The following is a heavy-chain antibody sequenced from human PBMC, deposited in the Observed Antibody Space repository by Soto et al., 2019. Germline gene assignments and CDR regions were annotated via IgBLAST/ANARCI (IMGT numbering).Heavy chain of an antibody. CDR1: GYTFTSYG. J-gene: IGHJ5*02. D-gene: IGHD6-19*01. V-gene: IGHV1-18*04. Sequence: GASVKVSCKASGYTFTSYGISWVRQAPGQGLEWMGWISAYNGNTNYAQKLQGRVTMTTDTSTSTAYMELRSLRSDDTAVYYCARDVHSSGWSPPSPGPNWFDPWGQGTLVTVSS. CDR2: ISAYNGNT. CDR3: ARDVHSSGWSPPSPGPNWFDP.